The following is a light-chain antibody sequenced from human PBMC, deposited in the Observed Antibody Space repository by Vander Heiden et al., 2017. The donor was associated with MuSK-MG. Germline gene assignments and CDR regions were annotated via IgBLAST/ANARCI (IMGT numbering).Light chain of an antibody. CDR2: EVS. V-gene: IGLV2-14*01. CDR3: SSYTSSSTLV. Sequence: QSALTQPASVSGSPGQSITISCTGTSSNIDYSYVAWYQQHPGKAPKLMIFEVSKRPSGVSNRFSGSKSGNTASLDISGLQAEDEADYYCSSYTSSSTLVFGGGTNLTVL. CDR1: SSNIDYSY. J-gene: IGLJ2*01.